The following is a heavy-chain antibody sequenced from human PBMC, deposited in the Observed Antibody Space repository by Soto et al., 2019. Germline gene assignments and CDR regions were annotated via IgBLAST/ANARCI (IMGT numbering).Heavy chain of an antibody. D-gene: IGHD7-27*01. J-gene: IGHJ4*02. CDR1: GGSISRYY. V-gene: IGHV4-59*08. CDR2: IYYSGST. Sequence: QVPLQASGPGLVKPSETLSLPCTVSGGSISRYYWSWIRQHPGNGLEWIGYIYYSGSTNSNPSRKSRVTLSVDTSKNQFSLKPSSVTAADTAVYYCARRWGRTVDYWGQGTQVTGSS. CDR3: ARRWGRTVDY.